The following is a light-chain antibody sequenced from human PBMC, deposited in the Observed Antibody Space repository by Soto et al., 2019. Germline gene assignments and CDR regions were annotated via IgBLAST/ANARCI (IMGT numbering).Light chain of an antibody. CDR1: QSVSKNF. V-gene: IGKV3-20*01. CDR2: GAS. Sequence: EIVLTQSPGTLSLSPGERATLSCRASQSVSKNFLAWYQQKPGQAPRLLIYGASSRATGIPDRFSGSGSGTDFTLTISRLEPEDFAVYYCQQYGSSPQTFGQGTKVEIK. CDR3: QQYGSSPQT. J-gene: IGKJ1*01.